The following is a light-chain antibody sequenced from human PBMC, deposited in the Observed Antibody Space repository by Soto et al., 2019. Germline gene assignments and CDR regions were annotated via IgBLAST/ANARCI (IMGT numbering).Light chain of an antibody. Sequence: QSALTQPASVSGSPGQSITISCTGTSSDVGGYNYVSWYQQHPGKAPKLMIYEVVNRPSGVSNRFSGSKSGNTASLTISGLQAEDEADYYCCSYAASNTFVFGTGTKLTVL. CDR3: CSYAASNTFV. CDR2: EVV. J-gene: IGLJ1*01. V-gene: IGLV2-14*01. CDR1: SSDVGGYNY.